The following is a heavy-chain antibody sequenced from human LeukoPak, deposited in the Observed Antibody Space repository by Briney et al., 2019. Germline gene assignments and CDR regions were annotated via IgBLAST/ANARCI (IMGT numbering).Heavy chain of an antibody. CDR3: TRMRGYTYGYWYLDL. CDR1: VYTFTSYD. J-gene: IGHJ2*01. D-gene: IGHD5-18*01. V-gene: IGHV1-8*01. CDR2: MNPTSGNT. Sequence: ASVKVSCKAAVYTFTSYDINWVRQAPGQGLEWMGWMNPTSGNTGYAQKFQGRVTMTRDASIATAYMELSSLTSEDTALYYCTRMRGYTYGYWYLDLWGRGTPVTVSS.